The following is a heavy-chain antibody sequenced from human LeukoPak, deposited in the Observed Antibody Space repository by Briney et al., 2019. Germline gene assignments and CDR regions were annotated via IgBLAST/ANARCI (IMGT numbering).Heavy chain of an antibody. Sequence: PGGSLRLSCAASGFTVSSNYMSWVRQAPGKGLEWVSVMYSGGNTYYADSVKGRFTISRDNSKNTLYLQMNSLRAEDTAVYYCAKELLEVTATPYFDYWGQGTLVTVSS. CDR2: MYSGGNT. D-gene: IGHD2-21*02. CDR3: AKELLEVTATPYFDY. V-gene: IGHV3-53*01. CDR1: GFTVSSNY. J-gene: IGHJ4*02.